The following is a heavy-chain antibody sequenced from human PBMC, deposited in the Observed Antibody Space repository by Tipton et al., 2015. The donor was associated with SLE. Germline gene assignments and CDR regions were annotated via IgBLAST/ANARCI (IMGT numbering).Heavy chain of an antibody. J-gene: IGHJ3*02. Sequence: SLRLSCAASGFTFSSYSMNWVRQAPGKGLEWVSSIRSSSSYIYYADSVKGRFTISRDNAKNSLYLQMNSLRAEDTAVYYCARDEVRAFDIWGQGTMVTVSS. CDR2: IRSSSSYI. D-gene: IGHD4/OR15-4a*01. CDR1: GFTFSSYS. CDR3: ARDEVRAFDI. V-gene: IGHV3-21*03.